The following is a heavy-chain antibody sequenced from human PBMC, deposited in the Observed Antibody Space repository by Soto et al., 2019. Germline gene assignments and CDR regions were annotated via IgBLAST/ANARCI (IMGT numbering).Heavy chain of an antibody. CDR2: VYYSGST. CDR3: ARQTDSYYTFDAFDI. CDR1: GGSSSSGSYY. Sequence: SETLSLTCAVAGGSSSSGSYYWDWIRQPPGKGLEWIGNVYYSGSTNYNPSLESRVTISVDTSKNQFSLKLSSVTAADTAVYYCARQTDSYYTFDAFDIWGQGTMVTVSS. V-gene: IGHV4-39*01. J-gene: IGHJ3*02. D-gene: IGHD3-22*01.